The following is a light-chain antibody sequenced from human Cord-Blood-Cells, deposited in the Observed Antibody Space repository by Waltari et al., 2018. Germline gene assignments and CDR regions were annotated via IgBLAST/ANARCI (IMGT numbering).Light chain of an antibody. CDR3: QQYGSSPLYS. CDR1: QSVSSSD. J-gene: IGKJ2*03. Sequence: IVLTQSPGTLSLSPGDRATLSCRASQSVSSSDLAWYQQKPGQAPRLLIYGVSSRATGIPDRFSGSGSGTDFTLTISRREPEDFAVYYCQQYGSSPLYSFGQGTKLEIK. CDR2: GVS. V-gene: IGKV3-20*01.